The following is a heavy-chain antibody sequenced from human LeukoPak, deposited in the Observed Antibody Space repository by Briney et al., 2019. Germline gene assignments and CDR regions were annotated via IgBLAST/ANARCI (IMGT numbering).Heavy chain of an antibody. V-gene: IGHV4-31*03. CDR1: GGSISSGGYY. Sequence: SQTLSLTCTVSGGSISSGGYYWSWIRQHPGKGLEWIGYIYHSGSTYYNPSLKSRITISVDTSKNQFSLKVNSVTAADTAVYYCARAAGDGYDPFNYFDYWGQGTLVTVSS. CDR3: ARAAGDGYDPFNYFDY. CDR2: IYHSGST. J-gene: IGHJ4*02. D-gene: IGHD5-24*01.